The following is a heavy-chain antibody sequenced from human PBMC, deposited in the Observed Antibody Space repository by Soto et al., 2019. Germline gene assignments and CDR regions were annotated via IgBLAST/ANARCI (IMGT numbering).Heavy chain of an antibody. CDR3: ARLSTDIAARTGLCDY. CDR2: IYPGDSDT. Sequence: PGESLKISCKGSGYSFTSYWIGWVRQMPGKGLEWMGIIYPGDSDTRYSPSFQGQVTISADESISTAYLQWSSLKASDTAMDYCARLSTDIAARTGLCDYWGQGSLVTVHS. J-gene: IGHJ4*02. CDR1: GYSFTSYW. D-gene: IGHD6-6*01. V-gene: IGHV5-51*01.